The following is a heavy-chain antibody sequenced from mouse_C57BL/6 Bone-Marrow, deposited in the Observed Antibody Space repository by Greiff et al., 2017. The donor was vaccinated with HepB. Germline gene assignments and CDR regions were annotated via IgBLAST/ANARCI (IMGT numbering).Heavy chain of an antibody. J-gene: IGHJ2*01. CDR2: IDPRSGNT. CDR3: ATYEYVFDY. Sequence: QVQLQQSGAELARPGASVKLSCKASGYTFTSYGISWVKQRTGQGLEWIGVIDPRSGNTYYNEKFKGKATVTADKSSSTAYMELRSLTSEDSAVYFCATYEYVFDYWGQGTTLTVSS. CDR1: GYTFTSYG. V-gene: IGHV1-81*01. D-gene: IGHD2-4*01.